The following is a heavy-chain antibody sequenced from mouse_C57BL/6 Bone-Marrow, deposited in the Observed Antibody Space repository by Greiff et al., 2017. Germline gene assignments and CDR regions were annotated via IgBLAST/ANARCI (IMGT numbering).Heavy chain of an antibody. CDR2: IDPANGNP. CDR3: ARDWFAY. CDR1: GFNFKNTY. J-gene: IGHJ3*01. V-gene: IGHV14-3*01. Sequence: VQLQQSVAELVRPGASVTLSCTASGFNFKNTYMHWVKQRPEQGLEWIGRIDPANGNPKYAPKFQGKATITADTSSNTAYLQLTSLTSEDTAIYYCARDWFAYWGQGTLVTVSA.